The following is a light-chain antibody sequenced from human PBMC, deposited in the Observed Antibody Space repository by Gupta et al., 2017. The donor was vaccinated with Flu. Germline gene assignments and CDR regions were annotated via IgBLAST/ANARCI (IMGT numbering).Light chain of an antibody. CDR1: RGVSSNF. V-gene: IGKV3-20*01. CDR3: QHVGSIPFT. Sequence: EIVLTQSPDTLSLSPGERATLSCRASRGVSSNFLAWYQQKPGQAPRLLMSEASYRATGVPDRFSGSGSGTDFTLTISRREPGDVAVYYCQHVGSIPFTFGHGTKVDI. J-gene: IGKJ3*01. CDR2: EAS.